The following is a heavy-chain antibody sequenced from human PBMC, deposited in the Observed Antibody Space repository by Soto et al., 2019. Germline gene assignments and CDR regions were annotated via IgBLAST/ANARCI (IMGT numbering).Heavy chain of an antibody. Sequence: GGSLRLSCAVSGFSFSNAWMNWVRQAPGKGLEWVGRIRRNVDGGTTEYAAPVTGRFTISREDSKNTLYLQMNSLKIEDTAVYYCTTERNYHESGSSSPVGYGMDVWGQGTTVTVSS. CDR2: IRRNVDGGTT. V-gene: IGHV3-15*07. CDR1: GFSFSNAW. CDR3: TTERNYHESGSSSPVGYGMDV. J-gene: IGHJ6*02. D-gene: IGHD3-10*01.